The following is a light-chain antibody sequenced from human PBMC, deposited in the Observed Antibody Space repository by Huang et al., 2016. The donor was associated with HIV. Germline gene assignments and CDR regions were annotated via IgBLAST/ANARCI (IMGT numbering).Light chain of an antibody. CDR3: QKYNRAPLT. V-gene: IGKV1-27*01. Sequence: DIQMTQSPSSLSASVGDRVTITCWASQGIRNYLAWCQQKSWKVSKLLIYAASTLQSGVASRCSGSRSGTDFTLTISSLQPEDVATYYCQKYNRAPLTFGGGTKVEIK. CDR1: QGIRNY. J-gene: IGKJ4*01. CDR2: AAS.